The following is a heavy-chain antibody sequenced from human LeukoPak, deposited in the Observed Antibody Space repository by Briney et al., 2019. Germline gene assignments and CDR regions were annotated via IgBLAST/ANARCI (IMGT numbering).Heavy chain of an antibody. CDR3: ARVGYGDHYHDH. Sequence: SETLSLTCTVSGGSVSSGSYYWSWIRQPPGKGLEWIGYIYYSGSTNYNPSLKSRVTISVDTSKNQFSLKLSPVTAADTAVYYCARVGYGDHYHDHWGQGTLVTVSS. V-gene: IGHV4-61*01. CDR2: IYYSGST. J-gene: IGHJ5*02. CDR1: GGSVSSGSYY. D-gene: IGHD4-17*01.